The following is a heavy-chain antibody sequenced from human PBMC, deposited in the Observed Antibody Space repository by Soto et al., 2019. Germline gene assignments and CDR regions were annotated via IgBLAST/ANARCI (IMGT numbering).Heavy chain of an antibody. Sequence: QVQLVQSGAEVKRPGSSVKVSCKASGDTFNFYSINWVRQAPGLGLEWMGRVNPILSMSNYAQRFQGRVTMTEEKSTSTAYMELSGLRSEDTGIYYCATSYGSGYRAFDFWGQGALVTVSS. J-gene: IGHJ4*02. D-gene: IGHD3-10*01. CDR2: VNPILSMS. CDR3: ATSYGSGYRAFDF. V-gene: IGHV1-69*04. CDR1: GDTFNFYS.